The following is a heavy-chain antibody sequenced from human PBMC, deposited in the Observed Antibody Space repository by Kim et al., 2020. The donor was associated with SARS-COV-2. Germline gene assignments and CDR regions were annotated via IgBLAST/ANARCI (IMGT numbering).Heavy chain of an antibody. D-gene: IGHD3-10*01. Sequence: ASVKVSCKASGYSFTSYAMQWVRQAPGQRLEWMGWINAGNGDTKHSQKFQGRVTITRDTSANIVYMELSSLRSEDTAVYSCARCSGLFGSGTYTLYGMDVWGQGTTVTVSS. CDR2: INAGNGDT. CDR1: GYSFTSYA. J-gene: IGHJ6*02. CDR3: ARCSGLFGSGTYTLYGMDV. V-gene: IGHV1-3*01.